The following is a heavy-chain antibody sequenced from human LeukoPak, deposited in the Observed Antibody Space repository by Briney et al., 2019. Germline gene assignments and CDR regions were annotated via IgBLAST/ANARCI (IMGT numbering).Heavy chain of an antibody. CDR3: AISPITMIPSAAAFDI. D-gene: IGHD3-22*01. J-gene: IGHJ3*02. CDR2: IYYSGST. Sequence: PSETLPLTCTVSGGSLSSGSYYWSWIRQPPGKGLEWMGYIYYSGSTNYNPSHKSRVTISVDSSKTQISLKLSSVTAADTAVYYCAISPITMIPSAAAFDIWGQGTMVTVSS. CDR1: GGSLSSGSYY. V-gene: IGHV4-61*01.